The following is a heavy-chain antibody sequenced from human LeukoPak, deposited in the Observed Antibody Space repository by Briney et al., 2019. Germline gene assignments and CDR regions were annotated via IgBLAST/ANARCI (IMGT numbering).Heavy chain of an antibody. V-gene: IGHV4-59*08. CDR2: IYYSGST. Sequence: ASETLSLTCTVSGGSISSYYWSWIRQPPGKGLEWIGYIYYSGSTNYNPSLKSRVTISVDTSKNQFSLKLSSVTAADTAVYYCARVRGVNYLDHSSGMDVWGQGTTVTVSS. J-gene: IGHJ6*02. CDR1: GGSISSYY. CDR3: ARVRGVNYLDHSSGMDV. D-gene: IGHD3-10*01.